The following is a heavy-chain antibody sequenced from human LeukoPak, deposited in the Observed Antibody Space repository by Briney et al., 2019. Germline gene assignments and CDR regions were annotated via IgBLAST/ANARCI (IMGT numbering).Heavy chain of an antibody. D-gene: IGHD2-2*01. CDR1: GFTFSSYA. Sequence: GRSLRLSCAASGFTFSSYAMHWVRQAPGKGLEWVAVISYDGNNKYYADSVKGRFTISRDNSKNTLYLQMSSLRPEDTAVYCCAKDLPAAYFDYWGQGTLVTVSS. V-gene: IGHV3-30-3*01. J-gene: IGHJ4*02. CDR2: ISYDGNNK. CDR3: AKDLPAAYFDY.